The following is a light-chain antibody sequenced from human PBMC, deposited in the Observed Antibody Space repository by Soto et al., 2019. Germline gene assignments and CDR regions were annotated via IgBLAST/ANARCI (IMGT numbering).Light chain of an antibody. Sequence: QSVLTQPPSVSGAPGQRVTISCTGSSSNIGARFDVHWYQQLPRTAPKLLIYANGNRPSGVPDRFSGSESGTSASLAITGLQAEDEADYYCQSYDSSLSGWVFGGGTKVTVL. J-gene: IGLJ3*02. CDR1: SSNIGARFD. CDR3: QSYDSSLSGWV. V-gene: IGLV1-40*01. CDR2: ANG.